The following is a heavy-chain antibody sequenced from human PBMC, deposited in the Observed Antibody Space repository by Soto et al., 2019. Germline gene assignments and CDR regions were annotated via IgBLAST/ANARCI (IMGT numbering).Heavy chain of an antibody. Sequence: GASVKVSCKASGYTFTSWDVYWVRQAAGQGLEWMGYMNPRSGNTGYEQKFQGGVTMTRDTSISTAYMELSSLTSDDTAVYYCTASSWTGAGLDFWGQGTPVTVSS. CDR1: GYTFTSWD. CDR3: TASSWTGAGLDF. V-gene: IGHV1-8*01. J-gene: IGHJ4*01. D-gene: IGHD6-13*01. CDR2: MNPRSGNT.